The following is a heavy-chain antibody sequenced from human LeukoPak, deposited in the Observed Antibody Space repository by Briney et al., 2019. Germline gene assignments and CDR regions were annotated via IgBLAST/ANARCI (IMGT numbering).Heavy chain of an antibody. V-gene: IGHV1-18*01. J-gene: IGHJ6*02. D-gene: IGHD2-2*01. CDR2: ISAYNGDT. Sequence: GASVKVSCKASGYTFTSYGISWVRQAPGQGLEWMGWISAYNGDTNYAQKLQGRVTMTTDTSTRTAYMELRSLRSDDTAVYYCARSISTSSYRNPGRTYYYYGMDVWGQGTTVTVSS. CDR1: GYTFTSYG. CDR3: ARSISTSSYRNPGRTYYYYGMDV.